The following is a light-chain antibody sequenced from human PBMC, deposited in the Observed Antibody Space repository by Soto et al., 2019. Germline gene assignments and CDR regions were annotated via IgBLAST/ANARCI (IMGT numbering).Light chain of an antibody. CDR1: QSVSSNS. CDR2: GAS. Sequence: VLTQSPGTLSLSPGERATLSCRASQSVSSNSLAWYQQKPGQAPRLLIYGASSRATGISDRFSGSGSGTDFALTISSLAPEDFAVYYCQQYGSSDRTFGQGTKVDIK. CDR3: QQYGSSDRT. J-gene: IGKJ1*01. V-gene: IGKV3-20*01.